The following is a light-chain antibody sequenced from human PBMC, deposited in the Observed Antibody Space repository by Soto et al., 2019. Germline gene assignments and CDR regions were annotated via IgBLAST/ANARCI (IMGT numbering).Light chain of an antibody. CDR2: GAS. J-gene: IGKJ2*01. CDR1: QSVSSSY. Sequence: EIVLTQSPGTLSLSPGERATLSCRASQSVSSSYLAWYQQKPGQAPRLLIYGASSRATGIPDRFSGSGSGTNFTLTISRLEHETFAGYYCQQVGSSRALGQGTKVEI. CDR3: QQVGSSRA. V-gene: IGKV3-20*01.